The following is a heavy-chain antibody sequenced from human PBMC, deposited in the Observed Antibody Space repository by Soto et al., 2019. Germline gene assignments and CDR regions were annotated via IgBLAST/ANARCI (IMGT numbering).Heavy chain of an antibody. D-gene: IGHD3-10*01. CDR3: AKDLYGSGSYGMDV. V-gene: IGHV3-23*01. CDR2: ISGSGDST. Sequence: GGSLRLSCAASGFSFNFYGMTWVRQAPGKGLEWVSAISGSGDSTYYADSVKGRFTISRDNSKDTSYLQMNSLGAEDTAVYYCAKDLYGSGSYGMDVWGQGTTVTVSS. J-gene: IGHJ6*02. CDR1: GFSFNFYG.